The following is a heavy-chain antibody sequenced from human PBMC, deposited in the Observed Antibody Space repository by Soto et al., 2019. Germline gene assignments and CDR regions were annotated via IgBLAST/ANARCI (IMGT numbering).Heavy chain of an antibody. CDR3: AKLTTS. Sequence: EVQVVESGGGLVQPGGSLRLSCAASGFTFSTYEMNWVRQAPGKGLEWVSCISSSGSTMFYADSVKGRFTISRDNANNSLYLQMNSLRAEDTAVYYCAKLTTSWGQGTLVTVSS. V-gene: IGHV3-48*03. CDR2: ISSSGSTM. J-gene: IGHJ5*02. CDR1: GFTFSTYE.